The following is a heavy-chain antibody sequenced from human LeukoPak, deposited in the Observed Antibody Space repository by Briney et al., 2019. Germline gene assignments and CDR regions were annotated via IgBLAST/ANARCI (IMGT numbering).Heavy chain of an antibody. CDR2: IIPIFDTA. CDR1: GGTFSSYA. Sequence: SVKVSCKASGGTFSSYAISWVRQAPGQGLEWMGGIIPIFDTANYAQKFQGRVTITTDESTSTAYMELSSLRSEDTAVYYCARVGGYDQYFDYWGQGTLVTVSS. D-gene: IGHD5-12*01. V-gene: IGHV1-69*05. J-gene: IGHJ4*02. CDR3: ARVGGYDQYFDY.